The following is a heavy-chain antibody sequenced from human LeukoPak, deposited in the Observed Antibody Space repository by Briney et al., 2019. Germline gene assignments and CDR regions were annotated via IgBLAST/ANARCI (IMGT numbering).Heavy chain of an antibody. CDR2: ISYDGSNK. CDR3: AKVANYYYGSESYYFFEH. J-gene: IGHJ4*02. V-gene: IGHV3-30*19. CDR1: RFLFDDHD. D-gene: IGHD3-10*01. Sequence: GGSLRLSSDASRFLFDDHDMHWVRQAPSKGLEWVAVISYDGSNKYDAASVKGLLTISRDNSKDTLYLHVNSLRPEDTAVYYCAKVANYYYGSESYYFFEHWGQGTPVTASS.